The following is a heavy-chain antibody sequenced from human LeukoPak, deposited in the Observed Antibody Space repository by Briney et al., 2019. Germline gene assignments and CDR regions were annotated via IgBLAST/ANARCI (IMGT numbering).Heavy chain of an antibody. D-gene: IGHD3-3*01. J-gene: IGHJ2*01. Sequence: GGSLRLSCAASGFTVSTNYMSWVRQAPGKRLEWVSDIYSDGSTFYADSVKGRFTISRDNSKNTLYLQMNSLRAEDTAVYHCARYDFILISYFDLWGRGTLVTVSS. CDR2: IYSDGST. CDR3: ARYDFILISYFDL. V-gene: IGHV3-53*01. CDR1: GFTVSTNY.